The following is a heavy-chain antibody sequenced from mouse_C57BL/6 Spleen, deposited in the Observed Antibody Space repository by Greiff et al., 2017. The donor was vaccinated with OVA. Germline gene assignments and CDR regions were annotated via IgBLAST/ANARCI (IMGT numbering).Heavy chain of an antibody. J-gene: IGHJ4*01. CDR1: GFNIKDDY. V-gene: IGHV14-4*01. D-gene: IGHD6-1*01. Sequence: EVQLQQSGAELVRPGASVKLSCTASGFNIKDDYMHWVKQRPEQGLEWIGWIDPENGDTEYASKFQGKATITADTSSNTAYLQLSSLTSEDTAVYYCTTGEAGLSYAMDYWGQGTSVTVSS. CDR3: TTGEAGLSYAMDY. CDR2: IDPENGDT.